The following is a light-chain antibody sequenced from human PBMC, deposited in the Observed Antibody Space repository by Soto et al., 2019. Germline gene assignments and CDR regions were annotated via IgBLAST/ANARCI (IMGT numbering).Light chain of an antibody. V-gene: IGKV3-15*01. CDR3: QHYNNWPPWT. J-gene: IGKJ1*01. CDR2: RAS. Sequence: EIVMTQSPATLSVSPGERATLSCRASQSVSSNLAWYQQKPGQPPRLLIYRASTWATGIPARFSGSGSGTDFTLTISSLQSEDFAVYYCQHYNNWPPWTFGQGTKVEIK. CDR1: QSVSSN.